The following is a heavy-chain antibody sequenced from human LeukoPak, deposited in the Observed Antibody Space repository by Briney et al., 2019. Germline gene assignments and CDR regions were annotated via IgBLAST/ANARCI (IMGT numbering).Heavy chain of an antibody. Sequence: GGSLRLFCAASGFSFSSYAMSWVRQAPGKGLEWVSVIGGGPGNTYYTDSVKGRFTISRDNSKNTLYLHLNSLRAEDTAVYYCAKGKGPTANWYVDVWGRGTLVTVSS. V-gene: IGHV3-23*01. CDR2: IGGGPGNT. J-gene: IGHJ2*01. CDR1: GFSFSSYA. CDR3: AKGKGPTANWYVDV. D-gene: IGHD2-21*02.